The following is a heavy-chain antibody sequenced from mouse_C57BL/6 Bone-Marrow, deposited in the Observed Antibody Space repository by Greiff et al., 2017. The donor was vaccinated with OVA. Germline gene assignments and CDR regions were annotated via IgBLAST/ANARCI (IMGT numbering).Heavy chain of an antibody. Sequence: VQLQESGAELVKPGASVKMSCKASGYTFTSYWITWVKQRPGQGLEWIGDIYPGSGSTNYNEKFKSKATLTVDTSSSTAYMQLSSLTSEDSAVYYCARIIYYYGSSPFYYAMDYWGQGTSVTVSS. D-gene: IGHD1-1*01. J-gene: IGHJ4*01. V-gene: IGHV1-55*01. CDR2: IYPGSGST. CDR3: ARIIYYYGSSPFYYAMDY. CDR1: GYTFTSYW.